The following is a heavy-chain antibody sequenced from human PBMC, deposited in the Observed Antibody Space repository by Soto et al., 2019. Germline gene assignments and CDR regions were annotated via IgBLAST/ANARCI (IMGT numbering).Heavy chain of an antibody. CDR2: ISYDGSNK. CDR3: AREQVPYYFDY. V-gene: IGHV3-30-3*01. J-gene: IGHJ4*02. CDR1: GFTFSSYA. Sequence: QVQLVESGGGVVQPGRSLRLSCAASGFTFSSYAMHWVRQASGKGLEWVAVISYDGSNKYYADSVKGRFTISRDNSKNTLYLQMNSLRAEDTAVYYCAREQVPYYFDYWGQGTLVTVSS.